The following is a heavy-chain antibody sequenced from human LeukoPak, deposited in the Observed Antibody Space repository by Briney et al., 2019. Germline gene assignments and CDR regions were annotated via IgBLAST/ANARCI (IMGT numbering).Heavy chain of an antibody. CDR1: GGTFSSNA. V-gene: IGHV1-69*13. CDR2: IIPIFGTA. D-gene: IGHD3-3*01. CDR3: ATYPTPTWSGYYTDYYGMDV. Sequence: ASVKVSCKASGGTFSSNAISWVRQAPGQGLEWMGGIIPIFGTANYAQKFQGRVTITADESTSTAYMELSSLRSEDTAVYYCATYPTPTWSGYYTDYYGMDVWGQGTTVTVSS. J-gene: IGHJ6*02.